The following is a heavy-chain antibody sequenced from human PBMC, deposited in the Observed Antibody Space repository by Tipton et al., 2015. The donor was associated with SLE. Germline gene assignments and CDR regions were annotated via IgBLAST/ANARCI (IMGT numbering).Heavy chain of an antibody. J-gene: IGHJ4*02. CDR2: IGGSGDNT. CDR3: GRLDY. Sequence: SLRLSCAASGFTFSSYAMSWVRQAPGKGLEWVSAIGGSGDNTYYADSVKGRFTISRDISKNTLYLQMNSLRAEDTAVYFCGRLDYWGQGTLVTVSS. CDR1: GFTFSSYA. V-gene: IGHV3-23*01.